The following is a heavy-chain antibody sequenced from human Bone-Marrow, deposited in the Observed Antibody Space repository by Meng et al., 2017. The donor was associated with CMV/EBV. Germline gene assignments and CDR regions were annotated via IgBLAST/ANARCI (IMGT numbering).Heavy chain of an antibody. V-gene: IGHV4-59*12. D-gene: IGHD3-22*01. J-gene: IGHJ1*01. CDR2: IYYTGRT. CDR1: GLTFSNAW. CDR3: AREARPYDGRWKPPEYFQQ. Sequence: ESLKISCAVSGLTFSNAWMSWVRQAPGKGLEWIGSIYYTGRTYYNPSLRSRVTISVDTSNNQFSLKLSAVTAADTAVYYCAREARPYDGRWKPPEYFQQWGQGTLVTVSS.